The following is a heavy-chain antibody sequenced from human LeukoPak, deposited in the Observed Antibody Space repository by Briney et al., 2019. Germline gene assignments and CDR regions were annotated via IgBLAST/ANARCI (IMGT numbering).Heavy chain of an antibody. Sequence: GGSLRLSCAASGFTFSSYAMSWVRQAPGKGLERVSAISGSGGSTYYADSVKGRFTISRDNSKNTLYLQMNSLRAEDTAVYYCAKDPDIWFGELSIWFDPWGQGTLVTVSS. V-gene: IGHV3-23*01. D-gene: IGHD3-10*01. CDR3: AKDPDIWFGELSIWFDP. J-gene: IGHJ5*02. CDR2: ISGSGGST. CDR1: GFTFSSYA.